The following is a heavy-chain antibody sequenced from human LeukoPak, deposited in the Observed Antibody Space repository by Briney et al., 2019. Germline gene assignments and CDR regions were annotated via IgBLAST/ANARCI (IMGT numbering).Heavy chain of an antibody. D-gene: IGHD3-10*01. CDR3: ARDSGYYGSGSGFDY. Sequence: TAGGSLRLSCAASGFTVSSNYMSWVRQPPGKGLEWIGSLYYSGTTYYDPSLKSRVTISVDTSKNQFSLKLSSVTAADTAVYYCARDSGYYGSGSGFDYWGQGTLVTVSS. CDR1: GFTVSSNY. J-gene: IGHJ4*02. CDR2: LYYSGTT. V-gene: IGHV4-39*07.